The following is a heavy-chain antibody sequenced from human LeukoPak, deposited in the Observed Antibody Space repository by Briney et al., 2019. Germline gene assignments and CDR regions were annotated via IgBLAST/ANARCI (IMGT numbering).Heavy chain of an antibody. D-gene: IGHD4-23*01. CDR2: ISPDSGVT. V-gene: IGHV1-2*02. CDR3: ARVGKGYSQYYFDY. J-gene: IGHJ4*02. Sequence: GASVTVSCKASGYTFTDYYIHWVRQAPGQGLECMGWISPDSGVTNYAQKFQGRVTMTRDTSISTAYMELSRLTSDDTAVYYCARVGKGYSQYYFDYWGQGTLVTVSS. CDR1: GYTFTDYY.